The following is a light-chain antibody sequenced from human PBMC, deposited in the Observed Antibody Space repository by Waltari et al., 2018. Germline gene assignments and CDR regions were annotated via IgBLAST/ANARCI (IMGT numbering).Light chain of an antibody. CDR3: LQHDSLPYT. J-gene: IGKJ2*01. V-gene: IGKV1-17*01. Sequence: DIQMTQSPSSLSASAGDRVTITCRASQGINNYLGWYQQKPGKAPKRLIFVASTLESGVPSRFSGSGSGTDFTLTISSLQPEDFATYFCLQHDSLPYTFGQGTKVEIK. CDR2: VAS. CDR1: QGINNY.